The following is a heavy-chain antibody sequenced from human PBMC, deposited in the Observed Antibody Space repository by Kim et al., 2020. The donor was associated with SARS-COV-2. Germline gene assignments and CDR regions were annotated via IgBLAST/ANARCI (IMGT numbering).Heavy chain of an antibody. J-gene: IGHJ4*02. Sequence: NPTLNRGVTISVDTAKNQFSLKLSSATAADTAVYYCARPYYGSGSYFDYWGQGTLVTVSS. D-gene: IGHD3-10*01. CDR3: ARPYYGSGSYFDY. V-gene: IGHV4-39*01.